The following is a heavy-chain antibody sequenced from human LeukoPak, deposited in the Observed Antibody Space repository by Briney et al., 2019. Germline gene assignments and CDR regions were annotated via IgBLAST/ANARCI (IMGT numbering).Heavy chain of an antibody. J-gene: IGHJ5*02. CDR1: GYTFTSYD. V-gene: IGHV1-8*03. CDR2: MNPNSGNT. D-gene: IGHD2-21*01. Sequence: GASVKVSCKASGYTFTSYDINWVRQATGQGLEWMGWMNPNSGNTGYAQKFQGRVTITRNTSISTAYMELSSLRSEDTAVYYCARYPQAYCGGDCYPTWGQGTLVTVSS. CDR3: ARYPQAYCGGDCYPT.